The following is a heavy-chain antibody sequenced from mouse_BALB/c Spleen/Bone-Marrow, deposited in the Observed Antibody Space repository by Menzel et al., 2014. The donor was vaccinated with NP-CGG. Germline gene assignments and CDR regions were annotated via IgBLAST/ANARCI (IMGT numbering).Heavy chain of an antibody. CDR1: GYTFTSYW. CDR2: INPSNGRT. J-gene: IGHJ2*01. V-gene: IGHV1S81*02. CDR3: ARNYGNTDY. Sequence: QVQLQQSGAELVKPGASVKLSCKASGYTFTSYWMHWVKQRPGQGLEWIGEINPSNGRTNYNEKFKTKATLTVDKSSSTAYVQLSSLTSEDSAVYYCARNYGNTDYWGQGTTLTVSS. D-gene: IGHD2-1*01.